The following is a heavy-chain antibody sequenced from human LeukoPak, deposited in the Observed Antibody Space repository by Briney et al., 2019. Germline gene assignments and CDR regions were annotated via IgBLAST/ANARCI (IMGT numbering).Heavy chain of an antibody. D-gene: IGHD2-2*02. CDR1: GYSFTSYW. J-gene: IGHJ6*03. CDR2: IYPGDSDT. V-gene: IGHV5-51*01. Sequence: GESLKISCKGSGYSFTSYWIGWVRQMPGKSLEWMGIIYPGDSDTRYSPSFQDQVTISADKSISTAYLQWSSLKASDTAMYYCARHSCSSTSCYKYYYYYMDVWGKGTTVTVSS. CDR3: ARHSCSSTSCYKYYYYYMDV.